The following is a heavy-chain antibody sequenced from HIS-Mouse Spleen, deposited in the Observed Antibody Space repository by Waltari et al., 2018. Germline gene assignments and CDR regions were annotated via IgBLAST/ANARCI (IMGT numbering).Heavy chain of an antibody. CDR2: IYYSGST. D-gene: IGHD2-15*01. CDR3: ARLYCSGGSCYDFQH. CDR1: GGSISSYY. Sequence: QVQLQESGPGLVKPSETLSLTCTVSGGSISSYYWSWIRQPPGKGLVWIGYIYYSGSTNYNPSLKSRVTISVDTSKNQFSLKLSSVTAADTAVYYCARLYCSGGSCYDFQHWGQGTLVTVSS. J-gene: IGHJ1*01. V-gene: IGHV4-59*01.